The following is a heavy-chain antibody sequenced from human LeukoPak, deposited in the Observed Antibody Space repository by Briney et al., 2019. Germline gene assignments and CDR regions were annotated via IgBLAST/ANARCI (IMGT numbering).Heavy chain of an antibody. CDR3: ARDFLSPMSFYMDV. CDR1: GFTFSSYA. D-gene: IGHD3-10*02. CDR2: ITSRSSYI. Sequence: GGSLRLSCAASGFTFSSYAMSWVRQAPGKGLEWVSSITSRSSYIYYVDSVKGRFTISRDNAKNSLYLQMNSLRAEDTAVYYCARDFLSPMSFYMDVWGKGTTVTVSS. J-gene: IGHJ6*03. V-gene: IGHV3-21*01.